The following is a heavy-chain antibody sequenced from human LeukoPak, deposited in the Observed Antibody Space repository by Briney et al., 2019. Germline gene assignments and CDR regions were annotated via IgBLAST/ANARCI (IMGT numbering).Heavy chain of an antibody. Sequence: GGSLRLSCAASGFTFADYAMHWVRQTPGKGLEWVSLISWDGSITFYADSVKGRFTISRDNSKNTLYLQMNSLRAEDTAVYYCAKVGGGGYYYGSGSYSAWGQGTLVTVSS. V-gene: IGHV3-43D*03. CDR1: GFTFADYA. J-gene: IGHJ4*02. D-gene: IGHD3-10*01. CDR3: AKVGGGGYYYGSGSYSA. CDR2: ISWDGSIT.